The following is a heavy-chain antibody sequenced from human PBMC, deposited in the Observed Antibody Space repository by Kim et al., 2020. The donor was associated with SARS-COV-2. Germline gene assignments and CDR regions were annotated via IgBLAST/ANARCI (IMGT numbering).Heavy chain of an antibody. V-gene: IGHV4-30-2*05. J-gene: IGHJ4*02. CDR3: ARDHDGRFDY. D-gene: IGHD1-1*01. Sequence: GSTHYTPSLKRRVTISVDTSKNQFSLKLSSVTAADTAVYYCARDHDGRFDYWGQGTLVTVSS. CDR2: GST.